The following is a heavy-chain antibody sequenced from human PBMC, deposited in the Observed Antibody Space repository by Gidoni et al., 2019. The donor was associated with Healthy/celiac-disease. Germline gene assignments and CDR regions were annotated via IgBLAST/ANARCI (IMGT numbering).Heavy chain of an antibody. CDR3: AKGERSSWYFDY. Sequence: GKGLEWVAVISYDGSNKYYADSVKGRFTISRDNSKNTLYLQMNSLRAEDTAVYYCAKGERSSWYFDYWGQGTLVTVSS. D-gene: IGHD6-13*01. V-gene: IGHV3-30*18. CDR2: ISYDGSNK. J-gene: IGHJ4*02.